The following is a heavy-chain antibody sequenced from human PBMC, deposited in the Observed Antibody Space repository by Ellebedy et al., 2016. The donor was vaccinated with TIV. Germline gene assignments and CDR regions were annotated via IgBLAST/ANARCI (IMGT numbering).Heavy chain of an antibody. CDR1: LPSLSGYS. V-gene: IGHV4-34*01. CDR3: ARGSMVRGLAG. Sequence: SETLSLTXEVDLPSLSGYSWAWIRQSPGKGLEWIGDINHRGTSKSISSLKSRVTISLDTSKKQFSLNITSVTAADTAFYYCARGSMVRGLAGWGQGTLVNVSS. J-gene: IGHJ4*02. CDR2: INHRGTS. D-gene: IGHD3-10*01.